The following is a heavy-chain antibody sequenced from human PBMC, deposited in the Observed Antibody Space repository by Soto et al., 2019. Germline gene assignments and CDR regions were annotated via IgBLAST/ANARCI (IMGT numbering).Heavy chain of an antibody. Sequence: QVHLVQSGAEVKMPGASVKVSCKGSGYAFTTYGITWVRQAPGQGLEWMGWISAHNGNTNYAQNLQGRVTVTRDTTTSTAYMELRNLTSDDTAVYYCARGRYGDYWGQGALVTVSS. CDR1: GYAFTTYG. D-gene: IGHD1-1*01. CDR2: ISAHNGNT. V-gene: IGHV1-18*01. J-gene: IGHJ4*02. CDR3: ARGRYGDY.